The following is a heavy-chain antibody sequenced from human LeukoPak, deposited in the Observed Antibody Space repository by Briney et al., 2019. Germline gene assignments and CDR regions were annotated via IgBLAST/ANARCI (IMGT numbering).Heavy chain of an antibody. CDR3: VREMGGYPFDH. CDR1: GFTFSSFE. D-gene: IGHD5-12*01. Sequence: PGGSLRLSCAASGFTFSSFEMNWVRQAPGKGLDWVSYISSSGRTTYHADSVKGRFTISRDNAKNSLYLQMNSLRAEDTAVYYCVREMGGYPFDHWGQGTLVTVSS. CDR2: ISSSGRTT. J-gene: IGHJ4*02. V-gene: IGHV3-48*03.